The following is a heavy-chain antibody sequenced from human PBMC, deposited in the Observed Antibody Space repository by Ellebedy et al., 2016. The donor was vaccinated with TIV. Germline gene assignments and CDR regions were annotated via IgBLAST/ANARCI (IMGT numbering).Heavy chain of an antibody. CDR1: GGSITSDNY. J-gene: IGHJ5*02. D-gene: IGHD2/OR15-2a*01. CDR2: VYHSGHT. CDR3: ARDWTRGGGYFASWFDP. V-gene: IGHV4-4*02. Sequence: MPSETLSLTCGVSGGSITSDNYWSWVRQSPGRGLEWIGEVYHSGHTNYNPSLRSRVSISVDKSKSQSSLRLRSMTAADTAVYYCARDWTRGGGYFASWFDPWGQGTPVTVSS.